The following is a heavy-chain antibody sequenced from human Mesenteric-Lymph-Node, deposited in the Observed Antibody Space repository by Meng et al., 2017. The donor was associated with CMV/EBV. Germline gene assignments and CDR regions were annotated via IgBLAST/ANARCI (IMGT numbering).Heavy chain of an antibody. CDR1: GYTFTSYY. V-gene: IGHV1-46*01. CDR2: INPSGGST. CDR3: ARDYAAAIGPADYYGMDV. Sequence: ASVKVSCKASGYTFTSYYMHWVQQAPGQGLEWMGIINPSGGSTSYAQKFQGRVTMTRDTSTSTVYMELSSLRSEDTAVYYCARDYAAAIGPADYYGMDVWGQGTTVTVSS. D-gene: IGHD2-2*02. J-gene: IGHJ6*02.